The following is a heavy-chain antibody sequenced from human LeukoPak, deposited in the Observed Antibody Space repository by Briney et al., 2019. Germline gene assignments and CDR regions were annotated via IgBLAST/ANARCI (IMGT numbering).Heavy chain of an antibody. CDR2: INQDGRYI. J-gene: IGHJ4*02. Sequence: PGGSLRLSCAASGFTFDRYWMHWVRQTPGKRLVWDSRINQDGRYISYADSVQGRFTISRDTAKSTLFLQMNSLRVEDTAIYFCAREATVGGALEDWGQGALVTVSS. V-gene: IGHV3-74*01. D-gene: IGHD1-26*01. CDR1: GFTFDRYW. CDR3: AREATVGGALED.